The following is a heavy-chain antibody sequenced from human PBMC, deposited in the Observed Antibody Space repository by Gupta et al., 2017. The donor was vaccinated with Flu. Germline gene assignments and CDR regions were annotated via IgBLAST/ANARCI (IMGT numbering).Heavy chain of an antibody. D-gene: IGHD3-9*01. V-gene: IGHV3-21*01. CDR1: GFTFSNYN. CDR2: ISSSSDFI. CDR3: ARDDYDVVTGYSNGFDY. J-gene: IGHJ4*02. Sequence: EVQLVESGGGVVKPGGSLRLSCAASGFTFSNYNLNWVRQAPGKGLEWVSIISSSSDFIFYADSVKGRFTISRDNAKNSLHLHMNSLRAEDTAVYYCARDDYDVVTGYSNGFDYWGQRTLVTVSS.